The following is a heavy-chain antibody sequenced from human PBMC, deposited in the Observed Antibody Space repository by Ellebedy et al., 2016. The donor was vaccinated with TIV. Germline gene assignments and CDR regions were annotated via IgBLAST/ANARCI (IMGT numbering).Heavy chain of an antibody. CDR2: IWYDGSNK. D-gene: IGHD4-17*01. V-gene: IGHV3-33*08. Sequence: GESLKISXAASGFTFSSYSMNWVRQAPGKGLEWVAVIWYDGSNKYYADSVKGRFTISRDNSKNTLYLQMNSLRAEDTAVYYCTVTKGPSWGQGTLVTVSS. CDR1: GFTFSSYS. J-gene: IGHJ5*02. CDR3: TVTKGPS.